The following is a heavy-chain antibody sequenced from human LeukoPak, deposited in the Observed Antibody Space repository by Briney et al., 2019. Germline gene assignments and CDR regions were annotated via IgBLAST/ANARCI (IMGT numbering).Heavy chain of an antibody. Sequence: GGSLRLSCAASGFTFSSYAMNWVRQAPGKGLEWVSGINGSGGSTYYADSVRGRFTISRDNSKKTVYVQMNSLRAEDTAIYYCAKDRGLVGATPSDFDYWGQGTLVTVSS. CDR1: GFTFSSYA. V-gene: IGHV3-23*01. J-gene: IGHJ4*02. D-gene: IGHD1-26*01. CDR3: AKDRGLVGATPSDFDY. CDR2: INGSGGST.